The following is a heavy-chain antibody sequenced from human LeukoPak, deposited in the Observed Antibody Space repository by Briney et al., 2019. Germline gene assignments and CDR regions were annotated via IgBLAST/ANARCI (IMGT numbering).Heavy chain of an antibody. J-gene: IGHJ6*03. V-gene: IGHV1-46*01. D-gene: IGHD3-22*01. CDR1: GYTFTGYY. CDR2: INPSGGST. Sequence: AASVKVSCKASGYTFTGYYMHWVRQAPGQGLEWMGIINPSGGSTSYAQKFQGRVTMTRDTSTSTVYMELSSLRSEDTAVYYCARSPTYYYDSSGYPSYMDVWGKGTTVTVSS. CDR3: ARSPTYYYDSSGYPSYMDV.